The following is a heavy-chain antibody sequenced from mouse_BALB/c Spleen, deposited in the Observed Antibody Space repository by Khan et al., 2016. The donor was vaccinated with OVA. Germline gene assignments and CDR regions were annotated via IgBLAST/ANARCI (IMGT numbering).Heavy chain of an antibody. CDR1: GYTFTDYT. CDR3: ARGDEGLRAHFDY. D-gene: IGHD1-3*01. V-gene: IGHV1S137*01. CDR2: ISTYYGNA. Sequence: VQLVESGPELVRPGVSVKISCKGSGYTFTDYTMHWVKQSHAKSLEWIGLISTYYGNADYNQKFKGKATMTVDKSSSTAYMELARLTSEDSGIYYCARGDEGLRAHFDYWGQGTTLTVSS. J-gene: IGHJ2*01.